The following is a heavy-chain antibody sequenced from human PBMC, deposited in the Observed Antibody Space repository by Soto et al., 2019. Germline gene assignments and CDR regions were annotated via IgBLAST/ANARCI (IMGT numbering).Heavy chain of an antibody. D-gene: IGHD1-1*01. CDR2: INAGNGNT. CDR3: ARRLPLTMEY. V-gene: IGHV1-3*01. Sequence: QVQLVQSGAEVKKPGASVKVSCKASGYTFTSYAMHWVRQAPGQRLEWMGWINAGNGNTKYSQRFQGRVTITRDTSASTAYMELSSLRSEDTAVFYGARRLPLTMEYWCQGTLVTVSS. J-gene: IGHJ4*02. CDR1: GYTFTSYA.